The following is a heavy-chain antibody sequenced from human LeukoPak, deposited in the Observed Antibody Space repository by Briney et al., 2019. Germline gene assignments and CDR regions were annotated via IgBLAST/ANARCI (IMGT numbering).Heavy chain of an antibody. J-gene: IGHJ4*02. CDR1: RFTFSSSG. Sequence: GGSLRLSCAASRFTFSSSGMHWVRQAPGKGLEWVAVISYDGSNKYYADSVKGRFTVSRDNSKDTLYLQMNSLRPEDTAVYFCAKGNSGIFSPIFDYWGQGTLVTVSS. D-gene: IGHD1-26*01. V-gene: IGHV3-30*18. CDR3: AKGNSGIFSPIFDY. CDR2: ISYDGSNK.